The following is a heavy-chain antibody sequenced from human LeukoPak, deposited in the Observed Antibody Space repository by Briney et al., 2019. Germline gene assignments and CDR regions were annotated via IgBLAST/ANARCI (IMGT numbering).Heavy chain of an antibody. CDR2: IYTSGST. D-gene: IGHD3-10*01. CDR3: AREGNDLSFDY. V-gene: IGHV4-4*07. J-gene: IGHJ4*02. Sequence: SSETLSLTCTVSGGSISSYYWSWIRQPAGKGLEWMGRIYTSGSTNYNPSLKSRVTMSVDTSKNQFSLKLSSVTAADTAVYYCAREGNDLSFDYWGQGTLVTVSS. CDR1: GGSISSYY.